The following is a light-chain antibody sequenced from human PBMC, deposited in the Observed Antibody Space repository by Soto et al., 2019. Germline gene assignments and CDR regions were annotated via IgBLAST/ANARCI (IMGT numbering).Light chain of an antibody. CDR2: GAS. CDR3: QQYGTSVSLT. V-gene: IGKV3-20*01. Sequence: EIVLTQSPGTLSLSPGERATLSCRASQSVSSSYLAWYQQKPGQAPRLLIYGASTRATGIPDRFSGSGSATDFTLTISRLEPEDFAVYYCQQYGTSVSLTFGGGTKVDIK. J-gene: IGKJ4*01. CDR1: QSVSSSY.